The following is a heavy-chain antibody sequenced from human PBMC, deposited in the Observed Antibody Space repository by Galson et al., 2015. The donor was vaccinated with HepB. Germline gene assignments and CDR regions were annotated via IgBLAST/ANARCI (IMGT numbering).Heavy chain of an antibody. J-gene: IGHJ5*02. CDR1: GYSFTTYY. V-gene: IGHV1-46*01. D-gene: IGHD1-26*01. Sequence: SVKVSCKASGYSFTTYYIHWVRQAPEQGLEWMGIIKPHDGSTSYAQRFQGRISMTTDTSTSTVYMDLSSLNSDDTAIYYCAREFGGRANWFDPWGQGTLVTVSS. CDR2: IKPHDGST. CDR3: AREFGGRANWFDP.